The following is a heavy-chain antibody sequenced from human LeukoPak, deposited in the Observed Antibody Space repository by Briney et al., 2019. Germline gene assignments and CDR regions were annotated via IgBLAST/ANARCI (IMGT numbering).Heavy chain of an antibody. J-gene: IGHJ6*03. Sequence: GGSLRLSCAASGFTFSSYAMTWVRQAPGKGLEWGSTISGSGDIIYYADSVKGRFTISRDNSKNTLYLQMNSLRAEDTAVYYCAKGTGGLYYYYYYMDVWGKGTTVTVSS. CDR2: ISGSGDII. V-gene: IGHV3-23*01. D-gene: IGHD3-10*01. CDR3: AKGTGGLYYYYYYMDV. CDR1: GFTFSSYA.